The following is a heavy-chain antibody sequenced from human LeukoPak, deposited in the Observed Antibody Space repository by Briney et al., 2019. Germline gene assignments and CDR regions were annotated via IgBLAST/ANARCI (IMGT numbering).Heavy chain of an antibody. CDR3: ARPYGSSLEYFQH. CDR2: INWNGGIT. Sequence: GGSLRLSCAASGFTFSRNAMSWARQAPVKGLEWVSGINWNGGITVYADSVKGRFTICRDNAKTSLYLQMNSLRAEDPALYYCARPYGSSLEYFQHWGQGTLVTVSS. D-gene: IGHD6-13*01. V-gene: IGHV3-20*04. J-gene: IGHJ1*01. CDR1: GFTFSRNA.